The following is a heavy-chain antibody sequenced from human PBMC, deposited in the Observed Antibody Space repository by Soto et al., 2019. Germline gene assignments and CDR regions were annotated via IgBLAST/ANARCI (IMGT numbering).Heavy chain of an antibody. CDR2: ISAYNGNT. D-gene: IGHD2-21*02. V-gene: IGHV1-18*01. Sequence: QVQLVQSGAEVKKPGASVKVSCKASGYTFTSYGISWVRQAPGQGLEWMGWISAYNGNTNYAQKLQGRVTMTTDRSTRQAYMELRSLRSDDTAGYYCARDLAYCGGDCYDAFDIWGQGTMVTVSS. CDR1: GYTFTSYG. CDR3: ARDLAYCGGDCYDAFDI. J-gene: IGHJ3*02.